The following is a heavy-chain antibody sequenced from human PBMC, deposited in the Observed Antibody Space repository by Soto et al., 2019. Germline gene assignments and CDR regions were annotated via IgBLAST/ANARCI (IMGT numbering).Heavy chain of an antibody. D-gene: IGHD1-26*01. V-gene: IGHV1-46*01. CDR1: GYTFTSYY. CDR2: INPSGGST. CDR3: ARTIFAQTYLHAFDI. J-gene: IGHJ3*02. Sequence: QVQLVQSGAEVKKPGASVKVSCKASGYTFTSYYMHWVRQAPGQGLEWMGIINPSGGSTSYAQKFQGRVTMTRDTSTSTVYMELSSLRSEDTAVYYCARTIFAQTYLHAFDIWGQGTMVTVSS.